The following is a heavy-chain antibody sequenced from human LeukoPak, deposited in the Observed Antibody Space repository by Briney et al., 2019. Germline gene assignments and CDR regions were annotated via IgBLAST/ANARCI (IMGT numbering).Heavy chain of an antibody. CDR2: IIPIFGTA. J-gene: IGHJ4*02. CDR1: GYTFTGYY. V-gene: IGHV1-69*13. Sequence: GASVKVSCKTPGYTFTGYYMHWVRQAPGQGLEWMGGIIPIFGTANYAQKFQGRVTITADESTSTAYMELSSLRSEDTAVYYCARSQKVYSYDGGTGPPAYWGQGTLVTVSS. D-gene: IGHD5-18*01. CDR3: ARSQKVYSYDGGTGPPAY.